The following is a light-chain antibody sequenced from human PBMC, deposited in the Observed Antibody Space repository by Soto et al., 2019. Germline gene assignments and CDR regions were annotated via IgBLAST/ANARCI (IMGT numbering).Light chain of an antibody. Sequence: EIVLTQSPGTLSLSPGERATLSCRASQSVSRNYLAWYQQKPGQAPRLLIYSASSRSSGIPDRFSGSGSGTDFTLTISRLEPEDFAVYYCQQYGSSRTFGQGTKVEIK. CDR3: QQYGSSRT. CDR2: SAS. CDR1: QSVSRNY. V-gene: IGKV3-20*01. J-gene: IGKJ1*01.